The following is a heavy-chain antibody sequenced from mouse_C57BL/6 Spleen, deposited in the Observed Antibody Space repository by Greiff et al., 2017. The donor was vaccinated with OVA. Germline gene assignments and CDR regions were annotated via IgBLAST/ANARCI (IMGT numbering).Heavy chain of an antibody. CDR1: GYAFSSYW. CDR3: ARSDPYYYAMDY. J-gene: IGHJ4*01. CDR2: IYPGDGDT. Sequence: VQLQQSGAELVKPGASVKISCKASGYAFSSYWMNWVKQRPGKGLEWIGQIYPGDGDTNYNGKFKGKATLTADKSSSTAYMQLSSLTSEDSAVYFCARSDPYYYAMDYWGQGTSVTVSS. V-gene: IGHV1-80*01.